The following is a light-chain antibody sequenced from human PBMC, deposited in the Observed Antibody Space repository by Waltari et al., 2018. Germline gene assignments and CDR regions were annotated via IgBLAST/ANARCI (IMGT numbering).Light chain of an antibody. CDR3: QTGGNGSWV. V-gene: IGLV4-69*01. CDR2: LNSDGSH. J-gene: IGLJ3*02. CDR1: GGHSGNA. Sequence: LVLTQSPSASASLGASVKPTCPLSGGHSGNAIAWHQQQPGKGPRYLMKLNSDGSHHKGDGIPDRVSGSSSGAERYLSISSLQSEDEADYYCQTGGNGSWVFGGGTKLTVL.